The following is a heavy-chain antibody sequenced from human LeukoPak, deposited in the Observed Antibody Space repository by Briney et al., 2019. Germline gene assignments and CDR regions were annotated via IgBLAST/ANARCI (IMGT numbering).Heavy chain of an antibody. CDR2: INHSGST. Sequence: SETLSLTCAVYCGPFSGYYWSWIRQPPGKGLEWIGEINHSGSTNYNPSLKSRVTISVDTSKNQFSLKLSSVTAADTAVYYCARGRYSSGWYLGYYFDYWGQGTLVTVSS. CDR3: ARGRYSSGWYLGYYFDY. CDR1: CGPFSGYY. J-gene: IGHJ4*02. V-gene: IGHV4-34*01. D-gene: IGHD6-19*01.